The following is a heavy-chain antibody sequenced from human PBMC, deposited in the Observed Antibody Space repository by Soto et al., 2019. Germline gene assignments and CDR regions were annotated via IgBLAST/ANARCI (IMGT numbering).Heavy chain of an antibody. CDR2: IYPGDSDT. CDR3: ARGVWDQLEGYFQQ. J-gene: IGHJ1*01. V-gene: IGHV5-51*01. Sequence: GESLKISCKGSGYSFTNYWIGWVRQMPGKGLEWMGIIYPGDSDTRYSPSFQGQVTISADKSSSTAYLQWSSLKASDTAIYYCARGVWDQLEGYFQQWGQDTLVTVSS. CDR1: GYSFTNYW. D-gene: IGHD1-26*01.